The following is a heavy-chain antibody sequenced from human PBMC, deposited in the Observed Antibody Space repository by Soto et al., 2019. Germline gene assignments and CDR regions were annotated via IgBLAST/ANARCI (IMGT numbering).Heavy chain of an antibody. J-gene: IGHJ4*02. CDR3: AKVISHHPSFDC. CDR2: INHSGST. Sequence: SETLSLTCAVYGGSFGGNYWSWIRQPPGKGLEWIGEINHSGSTNYNPSLKSRVTMSVDTSKNQFSLKLRSVTAADTAVYYCAKVISHHPSFDCWGQGTQVTVSS. D-gene: IGHD3-22*01. V-gene: IGHV4-34*01. CDR1: GGSFGGNY.